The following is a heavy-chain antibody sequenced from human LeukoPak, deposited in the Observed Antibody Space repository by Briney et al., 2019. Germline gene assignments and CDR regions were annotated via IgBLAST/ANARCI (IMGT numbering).Heavy chain of an antibody. Sequence: PSQTLSLTCTVSGGSISSGSYYWSWIRQPAGKGLEWIGRIYSSGSTNYNPALKSRVTISVDTAKNEFSLKLSYVAAADTAVYYCASLTYYYDSSGYYTLRDYWGQGTLVSVSS. J-gene: IGHJ4*02. CDR1: GGSISSGSYY. CDR2: IYSSGST. D-gene: IGHD3-22*01. CDR3: ASLTYYYDSSGYYTLRDY. V-gene: IGHV4-61*02.